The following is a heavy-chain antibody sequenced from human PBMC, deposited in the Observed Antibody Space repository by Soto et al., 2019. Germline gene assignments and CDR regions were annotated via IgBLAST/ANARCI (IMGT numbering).Heavy chain of an antibody. CDR1: GFTFSSYG. V-gene: IGHV3-33*01. D-gene: IGHD3-22*01. CDR3: ARGSDPGEYYYDSSGYYEYYFDY. J-gene: IGHJ4*02. CDR2: IWYDGSNK. Sequence: QVQLVESGGGVVQPGRSLRLSCAASGFTFSSYGMHWVRQAPGKGLEWVAVIWYDGSNKYYADSVKGRFTISRDNSKNTLYLQMNSLRAEDTAVYYCARGSDPGEYYYDSSGYYEYYFDYWGQGTLVTVSS.